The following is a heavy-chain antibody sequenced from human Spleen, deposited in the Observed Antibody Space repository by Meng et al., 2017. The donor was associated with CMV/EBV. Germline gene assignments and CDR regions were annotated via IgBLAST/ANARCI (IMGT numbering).Heavy chain of an antibody. Sequence: SVQVSCKASGGTFSTYAITWVRQAPGQGLEWVGGIIPIFGTPKYAQNFQARLTVTTDESTSTAYMELSSLRSEDTAVYYCSAGYYGSGGYYRTPFDYWGQGTLVTVSS. V-gene: IGHV1-69*05. CDR1: GGTFSTYA. CDR3: SAGYYGSGGYYRTPFDY. J-gene: IGHJ4*02. D-gene: IGHD3-22*01. CDR2: IIPIFGTP.